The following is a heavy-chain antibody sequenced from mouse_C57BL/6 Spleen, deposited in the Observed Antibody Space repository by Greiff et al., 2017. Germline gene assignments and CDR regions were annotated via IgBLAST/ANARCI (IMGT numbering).Heavy chain of an antibody. Sequence: VQLKQSVAELVRPGASVKLSCTASGFNIKNTYMHWVKQRPEQGLEWIGRIDPANGNTKYAPKFQGKATITADTSSNTAHLQLSSLTSEDTAIYYCARGDTVVATKNAMDYWGQGTSVTVSS. CDR3: ARGDTVVATKNAMDY. V-gene: IGHV14-3*01. CDR1: GFNIKNTY. D-gene: IGHD1-1*01. J-gene: IGHJ4*01. CDR2: IDPANGNT.